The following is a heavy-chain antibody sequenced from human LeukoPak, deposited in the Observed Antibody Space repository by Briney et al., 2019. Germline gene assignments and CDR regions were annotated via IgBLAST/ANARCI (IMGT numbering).Heavy chain of an antibody. CDR1: GYTFTGYY. CDR3: ARDRVLRYFDWRGGYYYYYGMDV. D-gene: IGHD3-9*01. CDR2: INPNSGGT. J-gene: IGHJ6*02. V-gene: IGHV1-2*02. Sequence: ASVKVSCKASGYTFTGYYMHWVRQAPGQGPEWMGWINPNSGGTNYAQKFQGRVTMTRDTSLSTVYMELSRLRSDDTAVYYCARDRVLRYFDWRGGYYYYYGMDVWGQGTTVTVSS.